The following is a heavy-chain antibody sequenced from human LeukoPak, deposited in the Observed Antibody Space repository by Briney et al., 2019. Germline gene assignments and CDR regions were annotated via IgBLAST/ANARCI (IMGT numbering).Heavy chain of an antibody. Sequence: ASVKVSCKASGYTFTSYDINWVRQATGQGLEWMGGMNPNSGNTGYAQKFQGRVTMTRNTSISTAYMELSSLRSEDTAVYYCARERFPTVTTRKLDWFDPWGQGTLVTVSS. CDR3: ARERFPTVTTRKLDWFDP. CDR1: GYTFTSYD. J-gene: IGHJ5*02. CDR2: MNPNSGNT. D-gene: IGHD4-17*01. V-gene: IGHV1-8*01.